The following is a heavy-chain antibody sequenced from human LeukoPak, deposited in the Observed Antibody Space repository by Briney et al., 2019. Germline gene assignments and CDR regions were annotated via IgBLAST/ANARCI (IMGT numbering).Heavy chain of an antibody. J-gene: IGHJ4*02. CDR2: ISVYNGNT. CDR1: GYMFSSYG. CDR3: ARIASDGSGTNHY. Sequence: ASVKVSCKASGYMFSSYGITWVRQAPGQGLEWMGWISVYNGNTKSAQNLQGRAIMTTDTSTNTAHMELRSLRSDDTAVYDCARIASDGSGTNHYWGQGTQVIVSS. V-gene: IGHV1-18*01. D-gene: IGHD3-10*01.